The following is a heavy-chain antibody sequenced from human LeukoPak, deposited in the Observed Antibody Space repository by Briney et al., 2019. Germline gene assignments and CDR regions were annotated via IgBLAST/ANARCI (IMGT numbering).Heavy chain of an antibody. V-gene: IGHV3-23*01. J-gene: IGHJ3*02. CDR1: GFTFSSYA. CDR3: ATVIPRYSGSSVGAFDI. CDR2: ISGSGSST. Sequence: GGSLRLSCAASGFTFSSYAMSWVRRAPGKGLEWVSGISGSGSSTYYADSVRGRFTISRDNSKNTLYLEMNSLRAEDTAVYYCATVIPRYSGSSVGAFDIWGQGTMVIVSS. D-gene: IGHD1-26*01.